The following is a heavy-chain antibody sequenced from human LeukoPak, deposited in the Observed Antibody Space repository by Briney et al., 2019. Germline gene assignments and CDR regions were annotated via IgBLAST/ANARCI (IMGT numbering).Heavy chain of an antibody. D-gene: IGHD3-10*01. V-gene: IGHV3-11*03. Sequence: GGSLRLSCAASGFTFGDYYMSWIRQAPGKGLEWVSYISSSSTYTNYADSVKGRFTISRDNAKNSLYLQMNSLRAEDTAVYYCATPGRDYYGSGSYYNLDYWGQGTLVAVSS. CDR3: ATPGRDYYGSGSYYNLDY. CDR1: GFTFGDYY. J-gene: IGHJ4*02. CDR2: ISSSSTYT.